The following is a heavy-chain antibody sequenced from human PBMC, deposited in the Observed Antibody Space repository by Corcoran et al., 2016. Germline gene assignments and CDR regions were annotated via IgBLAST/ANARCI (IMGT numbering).Heavy chain of an antibody. Sequence: EVQLVESGGGLVQPGRSLRLSCTASEFTFGDYGMGWFRQAPGKGLGWVAFIRSKIYGGAPEYAASVRDRFSVSRDDSTSIAYLQMNNLKTDDTALYYCARGRTEAGAKYYFDYWGQGSLVTVSS. CDR3: ARGRTEAGAKYYFDY. CDR1: EFTFGDYG. D-gene: IGHD1-26*01. V-gene: IGHV3-49*03. CDR2: IRSKIYGGAP. J-gene: IGHJ4*02.